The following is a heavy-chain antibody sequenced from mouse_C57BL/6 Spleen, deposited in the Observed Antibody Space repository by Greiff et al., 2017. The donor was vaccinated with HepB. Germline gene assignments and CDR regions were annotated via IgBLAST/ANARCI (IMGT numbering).Heavy chain of an antibody. CDR3: ATPGYDLDY. J-gene: IGHJ2*01. D-gene: IGHD2-2*01. CDR2: IDPSDSYT. V-gene: IGHV1-50*01. Sequence: QVQLQQPGAELVKPGASVKLSCKASGYTFTSYWMQWVKQRPGQGLEWIGEIDPSDSYTNYNQKFKGKATLTVDTSSSTAYMQHSSLTSEDAAVYYCATPGYDLDYWGQGTTLTVSS. CDR1: GYTFTSYW.